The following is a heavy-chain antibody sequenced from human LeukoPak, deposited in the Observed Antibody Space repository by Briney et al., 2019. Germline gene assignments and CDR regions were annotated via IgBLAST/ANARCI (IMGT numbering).Heavy chain of an antibody. CDR3: AKAKAAGYYYYYYGMDV. J-gene: IGHJ6*04. D-gene: IGHD6-13*01. CDR1: GFTFSSYA. V-gene: IGHV3-23*01. CDR2: ISGSGGST. Sequence: GGSLRLSCAASGFTFSSYAMSWVRHAPGKGLEWVSAISGSGGSTYYADSVKGRFTISRDNSKNTLYLQMNSLRAEDTAVYYCAKAKAAGYYYYYYGMDVWGKGTTVTVSS.